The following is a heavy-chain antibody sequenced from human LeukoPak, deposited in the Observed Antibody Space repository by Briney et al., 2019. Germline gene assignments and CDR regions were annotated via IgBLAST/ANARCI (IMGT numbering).Heavy chain of an antibody. Sequence: ASVKVSCKASGYTFTGYYMHWVRQAPGQGLEWMGRINPNSGGTNYAQKLQGRVTMTRDTSISTAYMELSRLRSDDTAVYYCAMLSSYDILTDYFPIDYWGQGTLVTVSS. CDR1: GYTFTGYY. V-gene: IGHV1-2*06. CDR3: AMLSSYDILTDYFPIDY. CDR2: INPNSGGT. D-gene: IGHD3-9*01. J-gene: IGHJ4*02.